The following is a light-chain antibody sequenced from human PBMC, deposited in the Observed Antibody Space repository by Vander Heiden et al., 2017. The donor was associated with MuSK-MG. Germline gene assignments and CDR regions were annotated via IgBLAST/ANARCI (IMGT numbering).Light chain of an antibody. Sequence: QSALTQPRSVSGSPGQSVTISCTGTSSDVGGYNYVSWYQQHPGKAPTLMIYDVSRRTAGVTDSFSGYKAGNTSSPTTSGRQAEDDADYYCCSDAGSYTRVFGGGTKLTVL. CDR1: SSDVGGYNY. CDR2: DVS. CDR3: CSDAGSYTRV. V-gene: IGLV2-11*01. J-gene: IGLJ3*02.